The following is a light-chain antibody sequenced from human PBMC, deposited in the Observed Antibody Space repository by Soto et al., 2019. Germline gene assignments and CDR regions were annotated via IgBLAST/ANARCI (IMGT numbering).Light chain of an antibody. V-gene: IGLV1-51*01. CDR2: DDT. CDR1: SSNIGRNF. Sequence: QSVLTQPPSVSAAPGQGVTMSCSGTSSNIGRNFVAWYQQLPGTAPKLLIYDDTKRPYGIPGRFSASKSGTSATLAITGLQAGDECDYYCGTCDSSLSVLVFGGGTELTVL. CDR3: GTCDSSLSVLV. J-gene: IGLJ3*02.